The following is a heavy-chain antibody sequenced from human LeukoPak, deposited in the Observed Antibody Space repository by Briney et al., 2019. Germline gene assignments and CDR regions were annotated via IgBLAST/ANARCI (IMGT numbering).Heavy chain of an antibody. CDR3: ARYRRYYGSGSYYNPDY. J-gene: IGHJ4*02. Sequence: GRSLRLSCAASGFTFSSYAMSWVRQAPGKGLEWVSAISGSGGSTYYADSVKGRFTISRDNSKNMLYLQMNSLRAEDTAVYYCARYRRYYGSGSYYNPDYWGQGTLVTVSS. D-gene: IGHD3-10*01. CDR2: ISGSGGST. CDR1: GFTFSSYA. V-gene: IGHV3-23*01.